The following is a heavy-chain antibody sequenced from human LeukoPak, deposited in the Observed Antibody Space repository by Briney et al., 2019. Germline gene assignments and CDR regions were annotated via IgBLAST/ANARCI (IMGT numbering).Heavy chain of an antibody. CDR3: AKDPSRTPMVRGYFDY. Sequence: GGSLRLSCAASGFTFSSYGMHWVRRAPGKGLEWVAFIRYDGSNKYYADSVKGRFTISRDNSKNTLYLQMNSLRAEDTAVYYCAKDPSRTPMVRGYFDYWGQGTLVTVSS. J-gene: IGHJ4*02. CDR1: GFTFSSYG. D-gene: IGHD3-10*01. V-gene: IGHV3-30*02. CDR2: IRYDGSNK.